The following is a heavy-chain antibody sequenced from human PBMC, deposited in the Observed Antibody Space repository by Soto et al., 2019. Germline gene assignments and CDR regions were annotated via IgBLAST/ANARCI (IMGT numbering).Heavy chain of an antibody. CDR2: ITYDGSNQ. D-gene: IGHD3-10*02. V-gene: IGHV3-30-3*01. J-gene: IGHJ3*02. CDR3: ARLFGGYIGSHADEFDI. CDR1: GFSFSRFA. Sequence: QVQLVESGGDVVQPGRSLRLSCAGSGFSFSRFAIHWVRQAPGKGLEWVAVITYDGSNQYYADSVKGRFTVSRDNSRSTVYLQMNNLRSEDTAIYYCARLFGGYIGSHADEFDIWGQGTMVPVSS.